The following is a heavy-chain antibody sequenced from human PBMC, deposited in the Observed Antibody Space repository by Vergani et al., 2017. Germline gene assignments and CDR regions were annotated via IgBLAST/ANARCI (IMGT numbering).Heavy chain of an antibody. CDR2: ISSSGTTI. D-gene: IGHD1-26*01. CDR3: ARGYYHVSFEI. CDR1: GFSLSDYY. Sequence: QGQLVESGGGLVKPGGSLRLSCAASGFSLSDYYMTWIRQAPGKGLEWISYISSSGTTIYYADSVKGRFTISRDNAKNLVFLQMDSLRAEDTALYYCARGYYHVSFEIWGQGTMVTISS. V-gene: IGHV3-11*04. J-gene: IGHJ3*02.